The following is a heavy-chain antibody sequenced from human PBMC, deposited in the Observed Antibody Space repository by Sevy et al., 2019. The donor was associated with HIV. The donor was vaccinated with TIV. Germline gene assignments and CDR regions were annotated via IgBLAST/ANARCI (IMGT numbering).Heavy chain of an antibody. CDR3: ARGADYFDSSGANFEY. V-gene: IGHV3-33*01. CDR1: GFSFSNYG. Sequence: GGSLRLSCAASGFSFSNYGMHWVRQAPGKGLEWVVLIWYDGSSKYYADSVKGRLTISRDNSKNTLSLQMNSLRAEDTAVYYCARGADYFDSSGANFEYWGQGTLVTVSS. D-gene: IGHD3-22*01. J-gene: IGHJ4*02. CDR2: IWYDGSSK.